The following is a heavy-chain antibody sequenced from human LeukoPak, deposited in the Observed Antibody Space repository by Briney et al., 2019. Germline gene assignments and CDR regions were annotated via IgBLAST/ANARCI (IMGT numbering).Heavy chain of an antibody. J-gene: IGHJ3*02. D-gene: IGHD2-2*01. CDR2: INHSGST. CDR1: GGSFSGYY. CDR3: ARLPRYCSSTSCYRRAFDI. V-gene: IGHV4-34*01. Sequence: SETLSLTCAVHGGSFSGYYWSWIRQPPGKGLEWIGEINHSGSTNYNPSLKSRVTISVDTSKNQFSLKLSSVTAADTAVYYCARLPRYCSSTSCYRRAFDIWGQGTMVTVSS.